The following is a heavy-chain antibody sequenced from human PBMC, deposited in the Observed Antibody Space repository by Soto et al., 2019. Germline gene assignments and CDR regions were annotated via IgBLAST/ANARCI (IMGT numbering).Heavy chain of an antibody. CDR1: GGTFSSYA. CDR3: ASFSGIAAFLGYYYYGMDV. V-gene: IGHV1-69*13. Sequence: SVKVSCKASGGTFSSYAISWVRQAPGQGLEWMGGIIPIFGTANYAQKFQGRVTITADESTSTAYMELSSLRSEDTAAYYCASFSGIAAFLGYYYYGMDVWGQGTTVTVSS. CDR2: IIPIFGTA. J-gene: IGHJ6*02. D-gene: IGHD6-13*01.